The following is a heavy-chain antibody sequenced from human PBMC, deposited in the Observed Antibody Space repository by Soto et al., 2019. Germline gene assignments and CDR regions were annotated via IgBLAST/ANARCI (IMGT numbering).Heavy chain of an antibody. D-gene: IGHD3-16*02. V-gene: IGHV1-69*13. Sequence: ASVKVSCKASGGTFSSYAISWVRQAPGQGLEWMGEIIPIFGTANYAQKFQGRVTITADESTSTAYMELSSLRSEDTAVYYCAVDPLYYDYVWGSYRYDYWGQGTLVTVSS. CDR2: IIPIFGTA. CDR3: AVDPLYYDYVWGSYRYDY. J-gene: IGHJ4*02. CDR1: GGTFSSYA.